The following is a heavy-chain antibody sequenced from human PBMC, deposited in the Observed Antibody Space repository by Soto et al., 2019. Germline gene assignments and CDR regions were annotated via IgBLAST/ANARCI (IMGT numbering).Heavy chain of an antibody. Sequence: EVQLLESGGGFVQPGGSLRLSCAASGFTFSSYAISWVRQAPGKGLEGVSAISGSGCSTYYADSVKGRVTISRDNSKNTLYLQMNSLRAEDTAVYYCAKVGIAAAGGFFDYWGQGTLVTVSS. V-gene: IGHV3-23*01. CDR2: ISGSGCST. J-gene: IGHJ4*02. D-gene: IGHD6-13*01. CDR3: AKVGIAAAGGFFDY. CDR1: GFTFSSYA.